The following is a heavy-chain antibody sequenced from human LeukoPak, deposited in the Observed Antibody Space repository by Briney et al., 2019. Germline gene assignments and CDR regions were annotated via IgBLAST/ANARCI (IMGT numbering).Heavy chain of an antibody. CDR1: GFTFRDYA. CDR3: ARGSGTFDGAFDP. D-gene: IGHD1-26*01. CDR2: IWFDGSDE. Sequence: GGSLRLSCAASGFTFRDYAMHWVRQAPGKGLEWVAVIWFDGSDEYYADSVKGRFTISRDNSKDTLFLLMYSLRADDTAAYYCARGSGTFDGAFDPWGQGTLVTVSS. J-gene: IGHJ5*02. V-gene: IGHV3-33*01.